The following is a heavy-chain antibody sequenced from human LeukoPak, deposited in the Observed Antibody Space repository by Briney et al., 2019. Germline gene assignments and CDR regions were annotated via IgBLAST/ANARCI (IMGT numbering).Heavy chain of an antibody. CDR3: ARHFGYSSSQFDS. CDR1: GGSISSYY. Sequence: SETLSLTCTVSGGSISSYYWSWIRQPPGKGLEWIGYIHYSGSTNYNPSLQSRVTISVDTSKNQFSLKLSSVTAADTAVYYCARHFGYSSSQFDSWGLGTLVTVSS. J-gene: IGHJ4*02. D-gene: IGHD6-6*01. V-gene: IGHV4-59*08. CDR2: IHYSGST.